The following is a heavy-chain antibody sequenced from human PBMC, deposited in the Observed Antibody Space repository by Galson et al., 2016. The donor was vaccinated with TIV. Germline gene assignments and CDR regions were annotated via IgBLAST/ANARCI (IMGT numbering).Heavy chain of an antibody. D-gene: IGHD3-3*01. V-gene: IGHV3-48*03. Sequence: SLRLSCAASGFTFSSYEMNWVRQAPKKGLEWVSYISSSGTTIYYADSVKGRFTISRDNTKNSVYLQMNSLRDEDTAFYYCARVEFLEWLQLDSWGQGTLVTVSS. CDR2: ISSSGTTI. J-gene: IGHJ4*02. CDR3: ARVEFLEWLQLDS. CDR1: GFTFSSYE.